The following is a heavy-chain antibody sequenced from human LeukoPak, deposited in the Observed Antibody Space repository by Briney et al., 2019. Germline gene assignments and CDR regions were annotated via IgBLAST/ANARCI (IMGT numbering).Heavy chain of an antibody. J-gene: IGHJ4*02. CDR1: GFTFSSYG. D-gene: IGHD6-13*01. CDR2: ISSSSSSI. Sequence: PGGSLRLSCAASGFTFSSYGMHWVRQAPGKGLEWVSSISSSSSSIYYADSVKGRFTISRDNTKKSLYLQMNSLRAEDTAVYYCAREGATAGSGYYFDYWGQGSLVTVSS. CDR3: AREGATAGSGYYFDY. V-gene: IGHV3-21*01.